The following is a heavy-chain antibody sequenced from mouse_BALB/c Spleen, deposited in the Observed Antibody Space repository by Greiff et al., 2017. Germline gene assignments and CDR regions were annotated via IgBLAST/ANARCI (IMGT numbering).Heavy chain of an antibody. Sequence: EVQLQESGGGLVQPGGSRKLSCAASGFTFSSFGMHWVRQAPEKGLEWVAYISSGSSTIYYADTVKGRFTISRDNPKNTLFLQMTSLRSEDTAMYYCARRAYDGYFDYWGQGTTLTVSS. J-gene: IGHJ2*01. D-gene: IGHD2-3*01. V-gene: IGHV5-17*02. CDR2: ISSGSSTI. CDR1: GFTFSSFG. CDR3: ARRAYDGYFDY.